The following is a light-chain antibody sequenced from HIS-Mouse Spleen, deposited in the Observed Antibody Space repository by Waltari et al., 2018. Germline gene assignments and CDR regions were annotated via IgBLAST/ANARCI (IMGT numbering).Light chain of an antibody. CDR2: EGS. V-gene: IGLV2-23*01. CDR3: CSYAGSSTSWV. Sequence: QSALTQPASVSGSPGQSITISCTGTSTAVGSYNLVSWYQQPPGKAPKLRIYEGSKRPSGVSNRFSGSKSGNTASLTISGLQAEDEADYYCCSYAGSSTSWVFGGGTKLTVL. J-gene: IGLJ3*02. CDR1: STAVGSYNL.